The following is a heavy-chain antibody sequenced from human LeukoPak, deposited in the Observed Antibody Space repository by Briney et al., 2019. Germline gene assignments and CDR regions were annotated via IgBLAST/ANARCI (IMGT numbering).Heavy chain of an antibody. D-gene: IGHD1-1*01. J-gene: IGHJ4*02. CDR2: FDPEDGET. Sequence: ASVKVSCKVSGYTLTELSMHWVRQAPGKGLEWMGGFDPEDGETIYAQKFQGRVTMTEDTSTDTAYMELSSLRSEDTAVYYCATAPERWNDPTLLDYWGQGTLVTVSS. CDR3: ATAPERWNDPTLLDY. V-gene: IGHV1-24*01. CDR1: GYTLTELS.